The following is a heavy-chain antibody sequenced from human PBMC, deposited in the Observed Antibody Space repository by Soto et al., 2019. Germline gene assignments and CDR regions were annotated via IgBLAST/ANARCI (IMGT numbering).Heavy chain of an antibody. CDR2: TIHSGKA. V-gene: IGHV4-34*12. J-gene: IGHJ6*02. D-gene: IGHD6-19*01. CDR1: GGSLSGYY. Sequence: SETLSLTCAIYGGSLSGYYWAWIRQPPGKGLEWIGETIHSGKANYKPSLKSRVTISLDRSKNQVSLKLTSVNAADTAIYYCARTVAGTGRYYSFAMDVWGQGTTVTVSS. CDR3: ARTVAGTGRYYSFAMDV.